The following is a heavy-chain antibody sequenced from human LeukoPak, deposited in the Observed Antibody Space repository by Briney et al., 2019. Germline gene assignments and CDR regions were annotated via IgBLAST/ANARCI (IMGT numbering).Heavy chain of an antibody. CDR2: ISYDGSNK. CDR3: AKGARLDIVVVPAAPDY. CDR1: GFTFSSYA. J-gene: IGHJ4*02. V-gene: IGHV3-30-3*01. Sequence: GGSLRLSCAASGFTFSSYAMHWVRQAPGKGLEWVAVISYDGSNKYYADSVKGRVTISRDNSRNTLYLQMNSLRAEDTAVYYCAKGARLDIVVVPAAPDYWGQGTLVTVSS. D-gene: IGHD2-2*03.